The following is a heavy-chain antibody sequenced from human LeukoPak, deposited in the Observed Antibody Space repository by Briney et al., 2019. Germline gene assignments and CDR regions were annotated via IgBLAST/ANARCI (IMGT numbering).Heavy chain of an antibody. CDR1: GGSISSSTYY. V-gene: IGHV3-7*01. Sequence: ETLSLTCTVSGGSISSSTYYWVWTRQAPGKGLEWVANIKQDGSEKYYVDSVKGRFTISRDNAKNSLYLQMNSLRAEDTAVYYCAREYNYYDSSGYYYEYFDYWGQGTLVTVSS. J-gene: IGHJ4*02. CDR3: AREYNYYDSSGYYYEYFDY. D-gene: IGHD3-22*01. CDR2: IKQDGSEK.